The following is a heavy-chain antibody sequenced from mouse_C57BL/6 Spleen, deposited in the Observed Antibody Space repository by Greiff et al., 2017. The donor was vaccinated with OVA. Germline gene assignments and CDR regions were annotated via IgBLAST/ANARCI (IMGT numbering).Heavy chain of an antibody. V-gene: IGHV1-19*01. D-gene: IGHD2-1*01. CDR3: AKGNSSMDY. CDR2: INPYNGGT. J-gene: IGHJ4*01. Sequence: VQLQQSGPVLVKPGASVKMSCKASGYTFTDYYMNWVKQSHGKSLEWIGVINPYNGGTSYNQKFKGKATLTVDKSSSTAYMELNSLASEDSAVYYCAKGNSSMDYWGQGTSVTGSS. CDR1: GYTFTDYY.